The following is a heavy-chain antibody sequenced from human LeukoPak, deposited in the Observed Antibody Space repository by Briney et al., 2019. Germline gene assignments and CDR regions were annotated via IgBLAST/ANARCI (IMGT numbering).Heavy chain of an antibody. CDR2: IYYSGST. J-gene: IGHJ4*02. V-gene: IGHV4-59*12. D-gene: IGHD2-21*02. CDR1: GGSISSYY. CDR3: ARGVVVTAPLFDY. Sequence: SQTLSLTCTVSGGSISSYYWSWIRQPPGKGLEWIGYIYYSGSTYYNPSLKSRVTISVDTSKNQFSLKLSSVTAADTAVYYCARGVVVTAPLFDYWGQGTLVTVSS.